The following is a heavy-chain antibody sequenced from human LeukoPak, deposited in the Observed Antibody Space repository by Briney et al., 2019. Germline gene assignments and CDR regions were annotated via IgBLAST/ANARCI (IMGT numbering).Heavy chain of an antibody. V-gene: IGHV3-48*01. CDR1: GFTFSSYS. Sequence: GGSLRLSCAASGFTFSSYSMNWVRQAPGKGPEWVAYITANNTTKYYADSVKGRFTIPRDNAKKSLFLQMNSLRAEDTAVYCAAASAFSSSWRSWGQGTVVTVSS. CDR2: ITANNTTK. CDR3: AASAFSSSWRS. D-gene: IGHD6-13*01. J-gene: IGHJ5*02.